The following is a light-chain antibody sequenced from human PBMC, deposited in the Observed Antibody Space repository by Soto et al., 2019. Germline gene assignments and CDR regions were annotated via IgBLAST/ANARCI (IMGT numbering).Light chain of an antibody. CDR3: SSYTSSSTLV. V-gene: IGLV2-14*01. CDR2: EVS. CDR1: SSDVGGYNY. J-gene: IGLJ2*01. Sequence: QSALTQPPSASGSLGQSVTISCTGTSSDVGGYNYVSWYQQHPGKAPKLMIYEVSNRPSGVSNRFSGSKSGNTASLTISGLQAEDEADYYCSSYTSSSTLVFGGGTKLTVL.